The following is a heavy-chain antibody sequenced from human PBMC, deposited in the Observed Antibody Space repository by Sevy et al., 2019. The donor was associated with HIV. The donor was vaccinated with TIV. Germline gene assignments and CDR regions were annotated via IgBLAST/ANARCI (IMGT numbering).Heavy chain of an antibody. V-gene: IGHV3-48*03. CDR1: GFTFSSYE. CDR3: ARAWAGYCSSTSCYYFDY. D-gene: IGHD2-2*01. J-gene: IGHJ4*01. CDR2: ISSSGSTI. Sequence: GGSLRLSCAASGFTFSSYEMNWVRQAPGKGLEWVSYISSSGSTIYYADSVKGRFTISRDNAKNSLYLQMNSLRAEDTAVYYCARAWAGYCSSTSCYYFDYWGHGTLVTVSS.